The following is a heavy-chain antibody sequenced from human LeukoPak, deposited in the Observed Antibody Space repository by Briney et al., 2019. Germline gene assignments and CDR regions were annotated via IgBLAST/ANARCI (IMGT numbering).Heavy chain of an antibody. CDR2: IYYSGST. CDR3: ARSDLRGITMIVVVLDY. CDR1: GGSISSYY. J-gene: IGHJ4*02. D-gene: IGHD3-22*01. Sequence: SETLSLTCTVSGGSISSYYWSWIRQPPGKGLEWIGYIYYSGSTNYNPSLKSRVTISVDTSKNQFSLKLSSVTAADTAVYYCARSDLRGITMIVVVLDYWGQGTLVTVSS. V-gene: IGHV4-59*01.